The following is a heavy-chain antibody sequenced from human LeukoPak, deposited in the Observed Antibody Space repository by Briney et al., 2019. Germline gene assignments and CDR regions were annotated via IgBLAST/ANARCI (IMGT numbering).Heavy chain of an antibody. J-gene: IGHJ4*02. Sequence: SEALSLTCTVSGGSISSYYWSWIRQPPGKGLEWIGYIYYSGSTNYNPSLKSRVTISVDTSKNQFSLKLSSVTAADTAVYYCAGQYGWLLDPYFDYWGQGTLVTVSS. CDR3: AGQYGWLLDPYFDY. CDR1: GGSISSYY. V-gene: IGHV4-59*08. CDR2: IYYSGST. D-gene: IGHD5-12*01.